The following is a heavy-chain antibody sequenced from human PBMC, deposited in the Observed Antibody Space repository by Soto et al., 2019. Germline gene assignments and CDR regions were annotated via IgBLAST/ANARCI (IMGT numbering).Heavy chain of an antibody. J-gene: IGHJ3*02. CDR2: IYYSGST. V-gene: IGHV4-59*01. CDR3: ARESGITIFGVGTSDAFDI. D-gene: IGHD3-3*01. Sequence: SQPMSLTCTVSGGSISSYYWSWIRKTPGKGLEWIGYIYYSGSTNYNPSLKSRVTISVDTSKNQFSLKLSSVTAADTAVYYCARESGITIFGVGTSDAFDIWGQGTMVTVSS. CDR1: GGSISSYY.